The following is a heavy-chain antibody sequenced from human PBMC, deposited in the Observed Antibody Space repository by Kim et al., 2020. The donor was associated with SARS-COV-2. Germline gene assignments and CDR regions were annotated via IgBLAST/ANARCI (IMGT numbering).Heavy chain of an antibody. V-gene: IGHV5-51*01. J-gene: IGHJ4*02. Sequence: GESLKISCKSSGYKFNNYWIGWVRQMPGKDLEWMGLIFPGDSETRYRPSFQGQVTISVDKSINTAYLQWSSLKASDSAMYYCVRQVEIMGFDSWGQGTLVTVSS. CDR3: VRQVEIMGFDS. CDR1: GYKFNNYW. D-gene: IGHD1-26*01. CDR2: IFPGDSET.